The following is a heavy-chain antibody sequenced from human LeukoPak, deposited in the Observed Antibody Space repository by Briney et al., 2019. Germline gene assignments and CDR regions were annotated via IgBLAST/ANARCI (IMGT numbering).Heavy chain of an antibody. CDR3: AKEGYCSSTSCYAELDY. Sequence: GGSLRLSRAASGFTFRSYAMSWVREAPGKGLEWVSALSGSGGSTYYADSVKGRFTISRDNSKNTLYLQMNSLRAEDTAVYYCAKEGYCSSTSCYAELDYWGQGTLVTVSS. D-gene: IGHD2-2*01. CDR2: LSGSGGST. J-gene: IGHJ4*02. V-gene: IGHV3-23*01. CDR1: GFTFRSYA.